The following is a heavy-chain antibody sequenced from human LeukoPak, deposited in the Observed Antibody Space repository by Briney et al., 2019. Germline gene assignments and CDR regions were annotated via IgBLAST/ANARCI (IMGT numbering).Heavy chain of an antibody. D-gene: IGHD6-13*01. J-gene: IGHJ5*02. Sequence: ASVKVSCTASGYTFTGYYMHWVRQAPGQGLEWMGWINSNSGGTNYAQKFQGRVTMTRDTSISTAYMELSRLRSDDTAVYYCARDLRIVATDLSYCFDPWGQGTLVTVSS. CDR3: ARDLRIVATDLSYCFDP. V-gene: IGHV1-2*02. CDR2: INSNSGGT. CDR1: GYTFTGYY.